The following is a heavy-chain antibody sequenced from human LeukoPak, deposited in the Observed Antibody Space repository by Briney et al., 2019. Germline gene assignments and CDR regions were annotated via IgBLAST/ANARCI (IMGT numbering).Heavy chain of an antibody. D-gene: IGHD5-24*01. V-gene: IGHV3-23*01. CDR2: LSSSGGDT. J-gene: IGHJ4*02. CDR1: GFTFSNYA. CDR3: ARDWVYKIDY. Sequence: GGSLRLSCAASGFTFSNYAMSWVRQAPAKGLEWVSALSSSGGDTFYADSVKGRFTISRDTSKNTLYLQMYSLRAEDTAVYYCARDWVYKIDYWGRGTLVTVSS.